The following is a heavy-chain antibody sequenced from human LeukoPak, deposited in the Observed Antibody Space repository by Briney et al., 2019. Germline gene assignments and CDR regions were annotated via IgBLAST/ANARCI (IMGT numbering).Heavy chain of an antibody. J-gene: IGHJ4*02. CDR2: ISAGGGST. CDR3: ARLYCSGSSCYSVDC. V-gene: IGHV3-23*01. Sequence: GGSLRLSCAASGFTFSDAWMSWVRQAPGKGLEWVSGISAGGGSTYYADSVKGRFTISRDNSKNTLYLQMNSLRAEDTAVYYCARLYCSGSSCYSVDCWGQGILVTVSS. CDR1: GFTFSDAW. D-gene: IGHD2-15*01.